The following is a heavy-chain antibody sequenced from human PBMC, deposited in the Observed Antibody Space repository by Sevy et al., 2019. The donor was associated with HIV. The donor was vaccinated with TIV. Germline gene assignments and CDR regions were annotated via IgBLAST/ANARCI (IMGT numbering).Heavy chain of an antibody. Sequence: GGSLRLSCEASGFTFNNFPIHWVRQAPGKGLEWVAVVSFDGGSKYYADSVKGRFTVSRDNSKNTVYLQLNSLRAEDTAVYYCVRERARSITFDIWGQGSLVTVSS. CDR1: GFTFNNFP. V-gene: IGHV3-30-3*01. J-gene: IGHJ3*02. CDR3: VRERARSITFDI. D-gene: IGHD3-16*01. CDR2: VSFDGGSK.